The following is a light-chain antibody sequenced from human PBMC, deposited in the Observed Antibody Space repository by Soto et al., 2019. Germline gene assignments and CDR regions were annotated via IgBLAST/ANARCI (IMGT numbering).Light chain of an antibody. CDR1: SSNIGSNT. V-gene: IGLV1-44*01. CDR3: AAWDDSLNGDVV. J-gene: IGLJ2*01. CDR2: SNN. Sequence: QSVLTQPPSASGTPGQRVTISCSGSSSNIGSNTVKWYQQLPGTAPKLLIYSNNQRPSGVPDRFSGSKSGTSASLAISGLQSEDEADYYCAAWDDSLNGDVVFGGGTKLTVL.